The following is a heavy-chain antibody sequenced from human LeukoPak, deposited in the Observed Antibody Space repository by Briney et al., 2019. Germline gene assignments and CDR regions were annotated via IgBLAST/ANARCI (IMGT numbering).Heavy chain of an antibody. J-gene: IGHJ4*02. CDR3: ARGRAMTPFDY. Sequence: GGSLRLSCAASGFTFSSYSMNWVRQAPGKGLEWASYISSSSSTIYYADSVKGRFTISRDNAKNSLYLQMNSLRAEDTAVYYCARGRAMTPFDYWGQGTLVTGSS. V-gene: IGHV3-48*01. CDR1: GFTFSSYS. CDR2: ISSSSSTI.